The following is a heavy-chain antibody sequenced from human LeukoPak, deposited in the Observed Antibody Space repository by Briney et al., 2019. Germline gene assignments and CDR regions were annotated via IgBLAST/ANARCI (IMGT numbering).Heavy chain of an antibody. J-gene: IGHJ6*03. D-gene: IGHD1-1*01. Sequence: PGGSLRLSCAASGFTFSSYSMNWVRQAPGKGLEWVSSISSSSSYIYYADSVKGRFTISRDNAKNSLYLQMNSLRAEDTAVYYCARDRPENWNDDYYYYYYMDVWGKGTTVTVSS. V-gene: IGHV3-21*01. CDR1: GFTFSSYS. CDR3: ARDRPENWNDDYYYYYYMDV. CDR2: ISSSSSYI.